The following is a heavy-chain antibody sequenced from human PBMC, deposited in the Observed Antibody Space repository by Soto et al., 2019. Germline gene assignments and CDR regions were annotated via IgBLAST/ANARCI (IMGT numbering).Heavy chain of an antibody. D-gene: IGHD3-16*01. CDR3: ARGGDYYYGLDG. V-gene: IGHV1-18*01. Sequence: QVHLVQSGGEVKKPGASVKVSCTASGYTFSSYGISWVRQAPGQGLEWLGWISAFNGNTNSVQRLQGRVALTTDATTSTAYMELRSLRSDGTAVYSCARGGDYYYGLDGWGQGTTVTVSS. J-gene: IGHJ6*02. CDR2: ISAFNGNT. CDR1: GYTFSSYG.